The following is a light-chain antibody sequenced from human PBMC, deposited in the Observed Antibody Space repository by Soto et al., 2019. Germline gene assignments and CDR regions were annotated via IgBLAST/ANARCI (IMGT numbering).Light chain of an antibody. CDR1: QGISTY. Sequence: DIQMTQSPSSLSASVGDRVTITCRASQGISTYLVWYQQKPGTVPKLLIFAASTLQSGVPSRFSGSGSETDFTLTISSLQPEDVATYYCQNYNGAPWTVGQGTKVEIK. CDR2: AAS. V-gene: IGKV1-27*01. CDR3: QNYNGAPWT. J-gene: IGKJ1*01.